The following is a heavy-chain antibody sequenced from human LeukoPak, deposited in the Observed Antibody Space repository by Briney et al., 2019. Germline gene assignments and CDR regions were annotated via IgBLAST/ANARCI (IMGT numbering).Heavy chain of an antibody. CDR3: AKDRGAFDI. CDR2: ISYDGSNK. D-gene: IGHD3-10*01. J-gene: IGHJ3*02. V-gene: IGHV3-30*18. Sequence: PGGSLRLSCAASGFTFSSYGMHWVRQAPGKGLEWAAVISYDGSNKYYADSVKGRFTISRDNSKNTLYLQMNSLRAEGTAVYYCAKDRGAFDIWGQGTMVTVSS. CDR1: GFTFSSYG.